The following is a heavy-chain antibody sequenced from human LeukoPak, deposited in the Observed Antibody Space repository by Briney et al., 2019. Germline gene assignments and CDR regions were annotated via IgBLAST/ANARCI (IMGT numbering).Heavy chain of an antibody. CDR3: AILPTV. D-gene: IGHD1-14*01. J-gene: IGHJ4*02. V-gene: IGHV4-59*01. CDR1: GASISGYY. CDR2: IYNSVN. Sequence: SETLSLTCTVSGASISGYYWSWVRQPPGKGPEFIGYIYNSVNDYNPSLKSRVIISSDPSKNQVSLRLSSMTAADTAVYYCAILPTVWGQGTLVTVSS.